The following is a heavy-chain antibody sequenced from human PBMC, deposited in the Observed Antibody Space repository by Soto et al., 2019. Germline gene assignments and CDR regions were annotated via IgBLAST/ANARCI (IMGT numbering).Heavy chain of an antibody. D-gene: IGHD6-19*01. V-gene: IGHV4-59*01. J-gene: IGHJ5*02. CDR2: IYYSGST. CDR1: GGSIRSYY. Sequence: LSLTCTVSGGSIRSYYWTWIRQPPGKGLEWIGYIYYSGSTNYNPSLKSRVTISVDTSKNQFSLKLSSVTAADTAVYYCARVRPSSGWYPNWFDPWGQGTLVTVS. CDR3: ARVRPSSGWYPNWFDP.